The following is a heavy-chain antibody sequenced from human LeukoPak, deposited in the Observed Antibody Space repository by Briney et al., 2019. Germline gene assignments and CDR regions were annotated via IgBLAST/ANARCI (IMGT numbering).Heavy chain of an antibody. J-gene: IGHJ4*02. D-gene: IGHD3-16*01. Sequence: PGGSLRLSCAASGFTFSSYSMNWVRQAPGKGLEWVSSISSSSSYICYADSVKGRFTISRDNAKNSLYLQMNSLRAEDTAVYYCARAWYYDYVWGSYFDYWGQGTLVTVSS. V-gene: IGHV3-21*01. CDR1: GFTFSSYS. CDR3: ARAWYYDYVWGSYFDY. CDR2: ISSSSSYI.